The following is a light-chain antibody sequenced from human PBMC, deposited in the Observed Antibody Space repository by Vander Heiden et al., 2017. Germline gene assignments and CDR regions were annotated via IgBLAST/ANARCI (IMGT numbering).Light chain of an antibody. CDR3: QQTQSFPLT. J-gene: IGKJ4*01. Sequence: DIHITQSPSFVSASVGARITIPCRASQGIRDWLAWYQQKPGKAPKLLIYAASSLHTGVPSRFSGSGSGTDFLLTISSLQPEDFATYYCQQTQSFPLTFGGGTKVEIK. V-gene: IGKV1-12*01. CDR1: QGIRDW. CDR2: AAS.